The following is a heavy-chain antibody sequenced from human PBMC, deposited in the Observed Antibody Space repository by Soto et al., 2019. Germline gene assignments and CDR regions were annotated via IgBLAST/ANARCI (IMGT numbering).Heavy chain of an antibody. J-gene: IGHJ4*02. CDR1: GFRFDDYG. Sequence: GGSLRLSCEVSGFRFDDYGMHWVRQAPGKGLEWVAGISRDSRSISYGASMKGRFTISRDNAKNSLYLQLNSLRADDTAFYYCVKDALTTVASYFDYWGQGALVTVS. CDR2: ISRDSRSI. CDR3: VKDALTTVASYFDY. D-gene: IGHD4-17*01. V-gene: IGHV3-9*01.